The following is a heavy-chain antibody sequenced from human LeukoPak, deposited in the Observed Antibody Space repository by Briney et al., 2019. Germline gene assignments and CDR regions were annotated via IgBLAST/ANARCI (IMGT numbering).Heavy chain of an antibody. D-gene: IGHD5-18*01. CDR1: GGSISSYY. CDR3: ARRAPYSYEWSTLDY. J-gene: IGHJ4*02. CDR2: IYYSGST. Sequence: SETLSLTCTVSGGSISSYYWSWIRQPAGKGLEWIGRIYYSGSTNYNPSLKSRVTISVDTSKNQFSLKLSSVTAADTAVYYCARRAPYSYEWSTLDYWGQGTLVTVSS. V-gene: IGHV4-59*08.